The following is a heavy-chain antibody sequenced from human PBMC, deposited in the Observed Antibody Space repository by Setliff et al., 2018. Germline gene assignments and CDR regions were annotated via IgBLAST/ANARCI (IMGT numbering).Heavy chain of an antibody. V-gene: IGHV3-72*01. CDR3: ARGPRDGYNSGLDY. CDR1: GLTTTHYY. Sequence: PGGSLRLSCAASGLTTTHYYMDWVRQAPGKGLEWVGRIRDKANRYTTEYAASVKGRFTISRLDSEISMYLQMNSLETEDTAVCFCARGPRDGYNSGLDYWGQGALVTVSS. J-gene: IGHJ4*02. CDR2: IRDKANRYTT. D-gene: IGHD5-12*01.